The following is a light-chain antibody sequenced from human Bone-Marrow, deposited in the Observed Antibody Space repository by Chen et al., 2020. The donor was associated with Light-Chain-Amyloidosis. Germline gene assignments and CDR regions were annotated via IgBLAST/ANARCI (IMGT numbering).Light chain of an antibody. J-gene: IGLJ3*02. Sequence: SYVLTQPSSVSVAPGQNATIACGGNNIGSTSVHWYKQTPGQAPLLVVYDDSNRPSGIPERLSGSNSGNTATLTISRVEAGDKADYYCQVWDRSSDRPVFGGGTKLTVL. CDR3: QVWDRSSDRPV. V-gene: IGLV3-21*02. CDR2: DDS. CDR1: NIGSTS.